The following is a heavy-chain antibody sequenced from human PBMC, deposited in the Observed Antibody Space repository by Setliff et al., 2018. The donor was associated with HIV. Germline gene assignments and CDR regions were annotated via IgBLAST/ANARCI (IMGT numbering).Heavy chain of an antibody. D-gene: IGHD2-8*02. CDR2: VTVNGAT. CDR1: IGSISSYY. V-gene: IGHV4-4*07. Sequence: SETLSLTCNVSIGSISSYYWNWIRQPAGKRLEWIGRVTVNGATEYNPSLQSRVTISVDTSENQFSLKVTSVTAADTATYYCARDTGVNVAPDGRGYHTFDFWGRGTMVTVSS. CDR3: ARDTGVNVAPDGRGYHTFDF. J-gene: IGHJ3*01.